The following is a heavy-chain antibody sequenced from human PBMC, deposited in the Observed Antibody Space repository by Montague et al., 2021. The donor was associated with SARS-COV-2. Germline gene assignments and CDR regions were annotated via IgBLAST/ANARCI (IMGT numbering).Heavy chain of an antibody. CDR2: ISQSGNT. CDR1: GGSFSRYY. CDR3: ARIRIGVWGSYRYFDY. Sequence: SETLSLTCAVSGGSFSRYYWSWIRQPPGKGLEWIGEISQSGNTKYNPSLQSRVSISLDTSRNQFSLKLSSVTAADTAVYYCARIRIGVWGSYRYFDYWGQGTLVTVSS. D-gene: IGHD3-16*02. V-gene: IGHV4-34*01. J-gene: IGHJ4*02.